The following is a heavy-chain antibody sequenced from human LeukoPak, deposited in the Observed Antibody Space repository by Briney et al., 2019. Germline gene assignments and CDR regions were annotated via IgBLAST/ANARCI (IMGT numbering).Heavy chain of an antibody. D-gene: IGHD6-13*01. V-gene: IGHV4-34*01. CDR3: ARRYSSSWYLGY. J-gene: IGHJ4*02. CDR2: INHSGST. CDR1: GGSFSGYY. Sequence: PSETLSLTCAVYGGSFSGYYWSWIRQPPGKGLGWIGEINHSGSTNYNPSLKSRVTISVDTSKNQFSLKLSSVTAADTAVYYCARRYSSSWYLGYWGQGTLVTVSS.